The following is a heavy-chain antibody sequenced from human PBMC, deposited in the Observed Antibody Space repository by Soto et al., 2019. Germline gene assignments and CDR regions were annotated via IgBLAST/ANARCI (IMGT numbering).Heavy chain of an antibody. CDR2: ISGSGDGT. Sequence: LRLSCAASGFTVGSHAMSWVRQAPGKGLEWVSSISGSGDGTYYGDSVKGRFTISRDSSSSTLYLQMDNLRGEDTAVYFCTRSRRSILMVYGFGGMDVWGQGTTVTVS. CDR1: GFTVGSHA. V-gene: IGHV3-23*01. J-gene: IGHJ6*02. D-gene: IGHD2-8*01. CDR3: TRSRRSILMVYGFGGMDV.